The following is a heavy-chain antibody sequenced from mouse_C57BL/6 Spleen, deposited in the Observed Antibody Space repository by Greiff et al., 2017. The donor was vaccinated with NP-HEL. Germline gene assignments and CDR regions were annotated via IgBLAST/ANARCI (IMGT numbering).Heavy chain of an antibody. D-gene: IGHD2-3*01. V-gene: IGHV3-6*01. J-gene: IGHJ3*01. CDR3: ARGDGYFPWFAY. CDR2: ISYDGSN. CDR1: GYSITSGYY. Sequence: EVQRVESGPGLVKPSQSLSLTCSVTGYSITSGYYWNWIRQFPGNKLEWMGYISYDGSNNYNPTLKNRISITRDTSKNQFFLKLNSVTTEDTATYDCARGDGYFPWFAYWGQGTLVTVSA.